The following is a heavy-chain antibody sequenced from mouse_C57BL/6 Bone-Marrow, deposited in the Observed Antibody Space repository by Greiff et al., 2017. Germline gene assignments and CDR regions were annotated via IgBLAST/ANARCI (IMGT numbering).Heavy chain of an antibody. Sequence: QVTLKESGPGILQSSQTLSLTCSFSGFSLSTSGMGVSWIRQPSGKGLEWLAHIYWDDDKRYNTFLKSRLTISKDTSRNQVFLKITSVDTADTATYYCAREWVLRYYYAMDYWGQGTSVTVSS. J-gene: IGHJ4*01. CDR3: AREWVLRYYYAMDY. CDR2: IYWDDDK. V-gene: IGHV8-12*01. CDR1: GFSLSTSGMG. D-gene: IGHD1-1*01.